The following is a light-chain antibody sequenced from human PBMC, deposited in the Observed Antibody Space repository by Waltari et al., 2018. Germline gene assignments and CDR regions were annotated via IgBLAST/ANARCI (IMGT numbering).Light chain of an antibody. CDR1: QNLVYSDGITY. J-gene: IGKJ2*01. Sequence: DVVMTQSPLSLPVTLGQSASISCRSTQNLVYSDGITYLNWFQQRPGQSPRRLIYEVSNRDSGVPDRFSGSGLGTDFTLRITRVEAEDVGVYYCMQGIHPFTFGQGTKLEI. CDR2: EVS. V-gene: IGKV2-30*01. CDR3: MQGIHPFT.